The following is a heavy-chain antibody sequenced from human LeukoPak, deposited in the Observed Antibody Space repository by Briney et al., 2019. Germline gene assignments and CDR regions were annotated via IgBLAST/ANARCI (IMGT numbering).Heavy chain of an antibody. CDR2: IYNSGST. D-gene: IGHD3-10*01. CDR3: ARQTFGALYFDS. J-gene: IGHJ4*02. Sequence: SETLSLTCVVSGGSISRGSYYWNWIRQPAGKGLEWMGRIYNSGSTNYNPSLKSRVTISADMSRNQLSLQLTSVTAADTAMYYCARQTFGALYFDSWGQGALVIVSS. CDR1: GGSISRGSYY. V-gene: IGHV4-61*02.